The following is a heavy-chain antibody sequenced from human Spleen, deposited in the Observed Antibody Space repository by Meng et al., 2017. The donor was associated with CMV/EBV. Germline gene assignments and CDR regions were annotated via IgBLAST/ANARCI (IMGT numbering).Heavy chain of an antibody. Sequence: GGSLRLSCAASGFTSGDYAMTWVRQAPGKGLEWVAVMSYDGSNKYYADSVKGRFTISRDNSKNKLYLQMDSLRAEDTAVYYCARETVRPVLIPAAAFDQWGQGTLVTVSS. D-gene: IGHD2-2*01. CDR3: ARETVRPVLIPAAAFDQ. CDR1: GFTSGDYA. CDR2: MSYDGSNK. V-gene: IGHV3-30*04. J-gene: IGHJ4*02.